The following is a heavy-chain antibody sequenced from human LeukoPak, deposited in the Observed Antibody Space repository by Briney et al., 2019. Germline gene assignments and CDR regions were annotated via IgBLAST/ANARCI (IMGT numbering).Heavy chain of an antibody. J-gene: IGHJ4*02. D-gene: IGHD6-13*01. Sequence: PSETLSLTCTVSGGSISSGSYYWSWIRQPAGKGLEWIGSIYYSGSTYYNPSLKSRVTISVDTSKNQFSLKLSSVTAADTAVYYCARAPGIAAAGDYWGQRTLVTVSS. CDR3: ARAPGIAAAGDY. V-gene: IGHV4-39*07. CDR2: IYYSGST. CDR1: GGSISSGSYY.